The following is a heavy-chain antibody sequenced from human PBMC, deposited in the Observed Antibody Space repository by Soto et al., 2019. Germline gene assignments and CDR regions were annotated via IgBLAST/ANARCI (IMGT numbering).Heavy chain of an antibody. CDR1: GFTFSSYS. CDR2: ISSSSSYI. J-gene: IGHJ3*02. CDR3: ARGSSSWDDAFDI. V-gene: IGHV3-21*01. D-gene: IGHD6-13*01. Sequence: EVQLVESGGGLVKPGGSLRLSCAASGFTFSSYSMNWVRQAPGKGLEWVSSISSSSSYIYYADSVKGRFTISRDNAKNSLYLQMNSLRAEDTAVYYCARGSSSWDDAFDIWGQGTMVTVSS.